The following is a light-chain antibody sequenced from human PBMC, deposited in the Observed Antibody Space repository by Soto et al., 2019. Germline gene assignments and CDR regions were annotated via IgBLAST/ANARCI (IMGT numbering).Light chain of an antibody. J-gene: IGLJ2*01. CDR1: SGHSSYA. CDR2: INSDGSH. Sequence: QPVLTQSPSASASLGASVKLTCTLSSGHSSYAIAWHQQQPGKGPRYLMKINSDGSHRKGDGIPARFSGSGSGTERYITISGLQSEDEADYYCQTWGTGISVVFGGGTKLTVL. CDR3: QTWGTGISVV. V-gene: IGLV4-69*01.